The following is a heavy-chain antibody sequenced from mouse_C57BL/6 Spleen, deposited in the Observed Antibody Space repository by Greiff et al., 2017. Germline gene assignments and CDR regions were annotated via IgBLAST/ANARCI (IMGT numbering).Heavy chain of an antibody. Sequence: DVQLQESGPGLVKPSQSLSLTCSVTGYSITSGYYWNWIRQFPGNKLEWMGYISYDGSNNYNPSLKNRISITRDTSKNQFFLKLNSVTTEDTATYYCAREGLRRAMDYWGQGTSVTVSS. CDR3: AREGLRRAMDY. J-gene: IGHJ4*01. D-gene: IGHD2-4*01. V-gene: IGHV3-6*01. CDR1: GYSITSGYY. CDR2: ISYDGSN.